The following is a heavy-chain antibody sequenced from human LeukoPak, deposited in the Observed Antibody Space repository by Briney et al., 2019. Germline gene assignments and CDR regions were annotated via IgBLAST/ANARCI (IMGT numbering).Heavy chain of an antibody. V-gene: IGHV3-48*04. D-gene: IGHD3-10*02. CDR2: ISSSGSTI. J-gene: IGHJ6*04. Sequence: GGSLRLSCAAPGFTFSSYSMNWVRQAPGKGLEWVSYISSSGSTIYYADSVKGRFTISRDNAKNSLYLQMNRLRAEDTAVYYCAELGITMIGGVWGKGTTVTISS. CDR3: AELGITMIGGV. CDR1: GFTFSSYS.